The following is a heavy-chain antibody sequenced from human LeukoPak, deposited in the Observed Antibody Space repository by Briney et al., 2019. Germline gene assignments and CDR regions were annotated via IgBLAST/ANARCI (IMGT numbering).Heavy chain of an antibody. V-gene: IGHV3-30*04. CDR1: GFTLSSYT. J-gene: IGHJ4*02. CDR2: ISYDGSKK. CDR3: AREKVPAAAVPTAFDY. Sequence: GGSLRLSCAVSGFTLSSYTMHWVRQAPGKGLERVAVISYDGSKKFYADSVKGRFTISRDNSKKMLYLQMNSLRAEDTSIYYCAREKVPAAAVPTAFDYWGQGLLVTVSS. D-gene: IGHD2-2*01.